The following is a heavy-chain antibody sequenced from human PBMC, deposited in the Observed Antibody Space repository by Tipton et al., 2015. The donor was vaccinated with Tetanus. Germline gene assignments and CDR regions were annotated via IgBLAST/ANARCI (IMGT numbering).Heavy chain of an antibody. J-gene: IGHJ4*02. D-gene: IGHD1-26*01. V-gene: IGHV4-31*03. CDR1: GGSISCGGYY. CDR3: ARDQARGARGWNYFDY. Sequence: TLSLTCTVSGGSISCGGYYWSWIRQHPGKGLEWIGDIYYSGSTYYNPSLKSRVTISVDTSKNQFSLKLNSVTAADTAVYYCARDQARGARGWNYFDYWGQGTLVTVSS. CDR2: IYYSGST.